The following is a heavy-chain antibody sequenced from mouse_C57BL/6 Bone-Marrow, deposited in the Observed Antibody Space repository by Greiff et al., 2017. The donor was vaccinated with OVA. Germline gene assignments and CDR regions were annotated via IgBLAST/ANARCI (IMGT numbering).Heavy chain of an antibody. D-gene: IGHD2-3*01. CDR3: ARGGWLLRDYAMDY. V-gene: IGHV1-81*01. J-gene: IGHJ4*01. CDR1: GYTFTSYG. Sequence: VKLQESGAELARPGASVKLSCKASGYTFTSYGISWVKQRTGQGLDWIGEIYPRSGNTYYNEKFKGKATLTADKSSSTAYMELRSLTSEDSAVYFCARGGWLLRDYAMDYWGQGTSVTVSS. CDR2: IYPRSGNT.